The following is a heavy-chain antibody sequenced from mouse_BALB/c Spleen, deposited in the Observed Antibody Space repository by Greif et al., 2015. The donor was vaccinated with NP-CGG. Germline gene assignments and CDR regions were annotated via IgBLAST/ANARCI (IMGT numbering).Heavy chain of an antibody. V-gene: IGHV1-7*01. D-gene: IGHD1-1*02. CDR3: ARGGWPFAY. J-gene: IGHJ3*01. Sequence: QVQLQQSGAELAKPGASVKMSCKASGYTFTSYWMHWVKQRPGQGLEWIGYINPSTGYTEYNQKFKDKATLTADKSSSTAYMQLSSLTSEDSAVYYRARGGWPFAYWGQGTLVTVSA. CDR1: GYTFTSYW. CDR2: INPSTGYT.